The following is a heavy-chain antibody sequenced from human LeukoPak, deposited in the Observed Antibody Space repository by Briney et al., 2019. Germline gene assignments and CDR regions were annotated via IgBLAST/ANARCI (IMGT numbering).Heavy chain of an antibody. V-gene: IGHV3-66*01. CDR3: ARGKFDY. Sequence: GGSLRLSCAASGFTVSSDYMNWVRQAPGKGLEWVSVIYSGGSTYYADSVKGRLTISRDNSKNTLYLQMNSLRAEDTAVYYCARGKFDYWGQGTLVTVSS. J-gene: IGHJ4*02. CDR2: IYSGGST. CDR1: GFTVSSDY.